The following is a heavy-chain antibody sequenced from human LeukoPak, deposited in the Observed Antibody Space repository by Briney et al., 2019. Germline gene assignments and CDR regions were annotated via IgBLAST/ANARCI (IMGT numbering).Heavy chain of an antibody. CDR2: INHNGNVN. D-gene: IGHD2-8*01. CDR3: ARDLGYCTNGVCHTRFDY. V-gene: IGHV3-7*03. Sequence: GGSLRLSCVASGFTFSNYWMNWARQAPGKGLEWVASINHNGNVNYYVDSVKGRFTISRDNAKNSLYLQMSNLRAEDTAMYYCARDLGYCTNGVCHTRFDYWGQGTLVAVSS. J-gene: IGHJ4*02. CDR1: GFTFSNYW.